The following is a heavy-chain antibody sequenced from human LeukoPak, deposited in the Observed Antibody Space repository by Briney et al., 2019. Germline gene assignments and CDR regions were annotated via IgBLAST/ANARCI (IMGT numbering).Heavy chain of an antibody. CDR3: ARDPERNYYDSSGPNDDASDI. CDR2: IIPIFGTA. J-gene: IGHJ3*02. Sequence: ASVKVSCKASGGTFSSYAISWVRQAPGQGLEWMGGIIPIFGTANYAQKFQGRVTITTDESTSTAYMELSSLRSEDTAVYYCARDPERNYYDSSGPNDDASDIWGQGTMVTVSS. V-gene: IGHV1-69*05. CDR1: GGTFSSYA. D-gene: IGHD3-22*01.